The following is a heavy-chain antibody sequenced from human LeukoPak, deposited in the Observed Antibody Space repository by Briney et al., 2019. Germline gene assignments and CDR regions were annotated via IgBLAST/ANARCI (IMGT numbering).Heavy chain of an antibody. D-gene: IGHD3-16*01. CDR2: ISGSGEST. CDR3: AKHEGGSMDV. Sequence: GGSLRLSCAASGFTFSSYAMRWVRQAPGSGLEWVSTISGSGESTYYADSVKGRFTISRDSSKNTVYLQMNSLRAEDTAEYYCAKHEGGSMDVWGQGTTVTVSS. V-gene: IGHV3-23*01. J-gene: IGHJ6*02. CDR1: GFTFSSYA.